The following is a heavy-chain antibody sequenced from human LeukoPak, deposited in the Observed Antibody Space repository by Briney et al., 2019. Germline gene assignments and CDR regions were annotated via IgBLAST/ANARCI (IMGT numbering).Heavy chain of an antibody. CDR3: ARDQRYCSSSSCPWEPFDY. V-gene: IGHV3-7*05. Sequence: QPGGSLRLSCAASGFTFSSYWMSWVRPAPGEGLEWAANIKQDGSEKYYVESVTGRFTISRDKAKKSLYLQMNSLRAEDTAVYYCARDQRYCSSSSCPWEPFDYWGQGTLVTVSS. CDR1: GFTFSSYW. CDR2: IKQDGSEK. D-gene: IGHD2-2*01. J-gene: IGHJ4*02.